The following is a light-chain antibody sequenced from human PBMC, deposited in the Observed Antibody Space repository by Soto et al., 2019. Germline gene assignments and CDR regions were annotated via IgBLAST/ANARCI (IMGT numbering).Light chain of an antibody. J-gene: IGKJ1*01. CDR2: VAS. Sequence: EIVLTQSPGTLSLSPGESATLSCRASQPVSSNYLAWYQQKPGQPPRLLLYVASRRATGIPDRFSGSGSGTDFTLTISTLDPEDFAVYYCQQYGNSPWTFGQGTKVEIK. CDR3: QQYGNSPWT. V-gene: IGKV3-20*01. CDR1: QPVSSNY.